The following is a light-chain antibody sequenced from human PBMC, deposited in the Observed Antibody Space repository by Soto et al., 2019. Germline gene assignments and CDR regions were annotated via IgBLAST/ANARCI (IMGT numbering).Light chain of an antibody. J-gene: IGKJ3*01. Sequence: DVVMTQSPLSLPVTPGAPASISCRSSQSLLHSNGYNYLDWYLQKPGQSPQLLIYLGSNRASGVPDRFSGSGSGTDFTLKISRVEDADVGVYYSMQPLQNPRTFGTGNKVHIK. V-gene: IGKV2-28*01. CDR3: MQPLQNPRT. CDR1: QSLLHSNGYNY. CDR2: LGS.